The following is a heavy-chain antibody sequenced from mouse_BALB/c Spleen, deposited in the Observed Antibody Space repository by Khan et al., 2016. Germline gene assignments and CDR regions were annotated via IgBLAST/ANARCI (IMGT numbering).Heavy chain of an antibody. Sequence: QVQLQQPGAELVKPGTSVRLSCKASGYTFTSYWMHWMKQRPGQGLEWIGEINPTYGRTDYNEKFKTKATLTVDKSSRTVYMQLSSLTSEDSAVYDGARTGAPYDMDYWGQGTSVTVAS. CDR2: INPTYGRT. CDR3: ARTGAPYDMDY. J-gene: IGHJ4*01. D-gene: IGHD3-1*01. CDR1: GYTFTSYW. V-gene: IGHV1S81*02.